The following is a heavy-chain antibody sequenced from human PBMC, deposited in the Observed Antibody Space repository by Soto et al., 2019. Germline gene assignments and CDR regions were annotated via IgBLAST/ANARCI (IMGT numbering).Heavy chain of an antibody. CDR3: ATRYGGFGEFDP. V-gene: IGHV1-69*02. CDR1: GGTFSSYT. Sequence: QVQLVQSGAEVKKPGSSVKVSCKASGGTFSSYTISWVRQAPGQGLEWMGRIIPILGIANYAQKFQGRVTITEDNATSTAYMELSSLRSEDTAVYYCATRYGGFGEFDPWGQGTLVTVSS. D-gene: IGHD3-10*01. CDR2: IIPILGIA. J-gene: IGHJ5*02.